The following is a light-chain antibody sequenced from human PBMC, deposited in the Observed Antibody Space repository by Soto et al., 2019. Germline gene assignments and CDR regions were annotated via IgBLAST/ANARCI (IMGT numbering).Light chain of an antibody. V-gene: IGLV3-21*02. CDR1: NIGSKN. J-gene: IGLJ2*01. CDR3: QVWDSSSDHRV. CDR2: DDS. Sequence: SYELTQPPSVSVAPGQTARITCGGSNIGSKNVHWYQQKPGQAPILVVHDDSDRPSGIPERFSGSNFGNTATLTIRRVEAGDEGDYYCQVWDSSSDHRVFGGGTQLTVL.